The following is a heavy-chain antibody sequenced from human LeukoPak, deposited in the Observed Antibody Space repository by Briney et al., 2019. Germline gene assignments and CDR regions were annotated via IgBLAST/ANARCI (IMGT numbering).Heavy chain of an antibody. J-gene: IGHJ6*03. D-gene: IGHD2-21*01. CDR1: GFTFSSYW. CDR2: IDPEVSRR. CDR3: ARVVGYYMDV. V-gene: IGHV3-74*01. Sequence: GGSLGLSCAASGFTFSSYWMHWVRQVPGKGLVWVSRIDPEVSRRSYADSVKGRFTISRDNAKNTLYLQMNSLRAEDTAVYYCARVVGYYMDVWGKGTTVTVSS.